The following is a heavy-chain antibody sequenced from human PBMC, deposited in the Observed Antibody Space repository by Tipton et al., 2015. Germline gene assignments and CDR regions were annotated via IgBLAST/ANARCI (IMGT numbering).Heavy chain of an antibody. J-gene: IGHJ5*02. Sequence: GSLRLSCAASGFNSRQYWMSWVRQAPGKGLEWVAYINQDGSYKSYVDSVKGRFTISRDNAKNSLYLQMNSLRVEDTAVYFCTKDPGRYSDWGPESWGQGTLVTVSS. V-gene: IGHV3-7*05. CDR2: INQDGSYK. D-gene: IGHD3-9*01. CDR1: GFNSRQYW. CDR3: TKDPGRYSDWGPES.